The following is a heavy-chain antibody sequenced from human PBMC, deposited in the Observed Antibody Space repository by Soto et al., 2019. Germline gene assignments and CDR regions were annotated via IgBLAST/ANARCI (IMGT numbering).Heavy chain of an antibody. CDR3: ARGTPDTAMVYYYYYGMDV. D-gene: IGHD5-18*01. CDR2: IWYDGSNK. Sequence: XGSLRLSCAASGFTFSSYGMHWVRQAPGKGLEWVAVIWYDGSNKYYADSVKGRFTISRDNSKNTLYLQMNSLRAEDTAVYYCARGTPDTAMVYYYYYGMDVWGQGTTVTVSS. V-gene: IGHV3-33*01. CDR1: GFTFSSYG. J-gene: IGHJ6*02.